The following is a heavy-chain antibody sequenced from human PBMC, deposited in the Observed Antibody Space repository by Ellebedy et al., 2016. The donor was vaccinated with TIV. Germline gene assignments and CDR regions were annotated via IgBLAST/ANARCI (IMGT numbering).Heavy chain of an antibody. D-gene: IGHD6-19*01. V-gene: IGHV1-2*02. CDR2: INPNSGGT. J-gene: IGHJ4*02. CDR1: RYTFTGYY. Sequence: ASVKVSXKASRYTFTGYYMHWVRQAPGQGLEWMGWINPNSGGTNYAQKFQGRVTMTRDTSISTAYMELSRLRSDDTAVYYCARVEAWSQVGAVAGTTGLGYWGQGTLVTVSS. CDR3: ARVEAWSQVGAVAGTTGLGY.